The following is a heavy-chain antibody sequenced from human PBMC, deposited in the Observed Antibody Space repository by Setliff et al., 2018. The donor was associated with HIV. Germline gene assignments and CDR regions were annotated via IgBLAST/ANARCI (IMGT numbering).Heavy chain of an antibody. D-gene: IGHD3-3*01. CDR2: ISAYNGNT. Sequence: ASVKVSCKASGYTFTSYGISWVRQAPGQGREWMGWISAYNGNTNYAQKLQGRVTMTTDTSTSTAYMELMSLRSDDTAMYYCARDDNYNFQNGYRAGALDLWGQGTMVTVSS. CDR3: ARDDNYNFQNGYRAGALDL. CDR1: GYTFTSYG. V-gene: IGHV1-18*01. J-gene: IGHJ3*01.